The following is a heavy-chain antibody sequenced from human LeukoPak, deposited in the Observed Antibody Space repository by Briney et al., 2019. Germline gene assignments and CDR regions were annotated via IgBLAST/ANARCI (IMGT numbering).Heavy chain of an antibody. J-gene: IGHJ3*02. Sequence: PGGSLRLSCVASGFSFSSYTMSWVRQAPGKGLEWVSVRSGSGVNTYYADSVKGRFTFSRDESKNTVYLQMNSLRAEDTAVYYCAKSENYYDSSSYYDAFDIWGQGTMVTVSS. CDR1: GFSFSSYT. CDR2: RSGSGVNT. D-gene: IGHD3-22*01. V-gene: IGHV3-23*01. CDR3: AKSENYYDSSSYYDAFDI.